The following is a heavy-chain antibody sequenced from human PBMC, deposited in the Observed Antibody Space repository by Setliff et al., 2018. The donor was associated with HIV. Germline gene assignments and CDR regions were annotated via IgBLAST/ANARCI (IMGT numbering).Heavy chain of an antibody. D-gene: IGHD3-22*01. CDR1: GYTFTGYY. Sequence: ASVKVSCKASGYTFTGYYMHWVRQAPGQGLEWMGWINPNSGGTNFAQTFQGRVAMTGDTATSAAYMELSGLRSDDTAVYYCARGQRPLVVAEHDAFDFWGQGTMVTVSS. J-gene: IGHJ3*01. CDR3: ARGQRPLVVAEHDAFDF. V-gene: IGHV1-2*02. CDR2: INPNSGGT.